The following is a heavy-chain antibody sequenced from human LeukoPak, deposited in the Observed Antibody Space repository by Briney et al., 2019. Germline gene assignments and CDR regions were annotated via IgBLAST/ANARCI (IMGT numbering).Heavy chain of an antibody. CDR2: ISGSGGST. CDR1: GFTFSCYA. J-gene: IGHJ4*02. CDR3: ARELALIAAAEAGGY. V-gene: IGHV3-23*01. D-gene: IGHD6-13*01. Sequence: GGSLRLSCAASGFTFSCYAMSWVRQAPGKGLEWVSAISGSGGSTYYADSVKGRFTISRDNAKNSLYLQMNSLRAEDTAVYYCARELALIAAAEAGGYWGQGTLVTVSS.